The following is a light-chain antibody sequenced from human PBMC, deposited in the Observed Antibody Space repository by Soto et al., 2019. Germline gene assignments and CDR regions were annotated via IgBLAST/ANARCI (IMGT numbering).Light chain of an antibody. Sequence: DIHMTQSPSSLSASVGDRVTITCRASQSISNFLSWYQQKPEKAPKLLIHTASGLQSGVPSRFSGSGSGTAFTLTISSLQPEDFATYYCQQSSTFPLTFGGGTKVEIK. J-gene: IGKJ4*01. CDR2: TAS. CDR3: QQSSTFPLT. CDR1: QSISNF. V-gene: IGKV1-39*01.